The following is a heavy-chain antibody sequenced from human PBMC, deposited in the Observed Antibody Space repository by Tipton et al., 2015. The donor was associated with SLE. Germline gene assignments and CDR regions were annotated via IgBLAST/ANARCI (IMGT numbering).Heavy chain of an antibody. J-gene: IGHJ4*02. CDR2: IYTSGST. CDR1: GGSISSGSYY. D-gene: IGHD2-2*01. CDR3: ARGPVVPAAILDY. Sequence: TLSLTCTVSGGSISSGSYYWSWIRQPAGKGLEWIGRIYTSGSTNYNPSLKSRVTISVDTSKNQFSLKLSSVTAADTAVYYCARGPVVPAAILDYWGQGTLVTVSS. V-gene: IGHV4-61*02.